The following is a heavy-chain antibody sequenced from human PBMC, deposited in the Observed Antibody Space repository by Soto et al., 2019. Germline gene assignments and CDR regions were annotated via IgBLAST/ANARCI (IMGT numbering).Heavy chain of an antibody. CDR3: ARSGRAADLPKNFDY. V-gene: IGHV5-51*01. CDR2: IYPGDSDT. J-gene: IGHJ4*02. D-gene: IGHD6-13*01. Sequence: GESLKISCKGSGYSFTSYWIGWVRQMPGKGLEWMGIIYPGDSDTRYSPSFQGQVTISADKSISTAYLQWSSLKASDTAMYYCARSGRAADLPKNFDYWGQGTLVTVSS. CDR1: GYSFTSYW.